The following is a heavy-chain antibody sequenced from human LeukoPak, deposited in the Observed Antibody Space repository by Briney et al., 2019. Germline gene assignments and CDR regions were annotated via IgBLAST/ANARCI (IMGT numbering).Heavy chain of an antibody. CDR2: IYYIGST. V-gene: IGHV4-59*01. CDR3: ARGRYYGSGSYYTSDY. D-gene: IGHD3-10*01. J-gene: IGHJ4*02. Sequence: SQTLSLTCTVSGGSISSYYWSWIRRPPGKGLGWIGYIYYIGSTNYNPSLTSRVTISVDTSKNQFSLKLSAVTAADTAVYYCARGRYYGSGSYYTSDYWGQGTLVTVSS. CDR1: GGSISSYY.